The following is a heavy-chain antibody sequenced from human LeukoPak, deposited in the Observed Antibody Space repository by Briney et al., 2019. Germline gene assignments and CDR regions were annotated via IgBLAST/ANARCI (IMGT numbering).Heavy chain of an antibody. J-gene: IGHJ3*02. Sequence: GGSLRLSCAASGFTFSSYAMSWVRQAPGKGLEWVSAISGSGGSTYYADSVKRRFTISRDNSKNTLYPHMQRLRAEDTAVYYCAKAFSIGMIVVASLNDAFDIWGQRTMVTVSS. CDR1: GFTFSSYA. CDR3: AKAFSIGMIVVASLNDAFDI. CDR2: ISGSGGST. V-gene: IGHV3-23*01. D-gene: IGHD3-22*01.